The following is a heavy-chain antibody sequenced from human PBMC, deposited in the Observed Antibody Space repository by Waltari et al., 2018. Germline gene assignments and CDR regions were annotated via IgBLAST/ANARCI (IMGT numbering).Heavy chain of an antibody. CDR1: GFTFSSYS. V-gene: IGHV3-48*04. J-gene: IGHJ3*02. CDR2: LSSSSRTN. Sequence: EVQLVESGGGLVQPGGSLRLSCAASGFTFSSYSLNWVRQAPGKGLEWVSYLSSSSRTNDYADAVKGLFTTSRDNAKNSLYLQMNGLRAEDTAVYYCARDGPLITGTGAFDIWGQGTMVTVSS. CDR3: ARDGPLITGTGAFDI. D-gene: IGHD1-20*01.